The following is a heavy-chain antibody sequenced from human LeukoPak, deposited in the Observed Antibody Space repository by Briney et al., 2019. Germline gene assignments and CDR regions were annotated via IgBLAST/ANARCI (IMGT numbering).Heavy chain of an antibody. CDR1: GFTFSSYS. CDR2: ISSSSSTI. J-gene: IGHJ3*02. D-gene: IGHD2-15*01. Sequence: GGSLRLSCAASGFTFSSYSMNWVRQAPGKGLEWVSYISSSSSTIYYADSVKGRFTISRDNAKNSLYLQINSLRAEDTAVYYCARDLRGSFLSLDAFDIWGQGTMVTVSS. V-gene: IGHV3-48*04. CDR3: ARDLRGSFLSLDAFDI.